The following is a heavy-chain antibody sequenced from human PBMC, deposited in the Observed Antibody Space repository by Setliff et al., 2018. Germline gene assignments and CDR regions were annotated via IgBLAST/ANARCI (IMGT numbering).Heavy chain of an antibody. CDR1: GYTFTSYG. J-gene: IGHJ3*02. CDR3: ARPGLYCSGGSCYGDDAFDI. V-gene: IGHV1-18*01. CDR2: ISAYDGDT. D-gene: IGHD2-15*01. Sequence: ASVKVSCKASGYTFTSYGISWVRQAPGQGLEWMGWISAYDGDTNYAQKLQGRVTMTTDTSTTTAYMELRSLRSDDTAVYYCARPGLYCSGGSCYGDDAFDIWGQGAMVTVSS.